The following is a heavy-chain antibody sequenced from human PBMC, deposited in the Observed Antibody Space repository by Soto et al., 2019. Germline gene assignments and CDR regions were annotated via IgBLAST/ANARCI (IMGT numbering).Heavy chain of an antibody. CDR1: GGSISSGDYY. CDR3: ARDLVWSNNSSVYYYYYYGMDV. V-gene: IGHV4-30-4*01. CDR2: IYYSGST. Sequence: PSETLSLTCTVSGGSISSGDYYWSWIRQPPGKGLEWLGYIYYSGSTYYNPSLKSRVTISVDTSKNQFSLKLSSVTAADTAVYYCARDLVWSNNSSVYYYYYYGMDVWGQGTTVTVSS. J-gene: IGHJ6*02. D-gene: IGHD3-3*01.